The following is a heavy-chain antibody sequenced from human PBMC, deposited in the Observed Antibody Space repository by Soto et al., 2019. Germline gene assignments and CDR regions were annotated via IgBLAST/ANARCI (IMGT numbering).Heavy chain of an antibody. D-gene: IGHD2-2*01. CDR2: ISNSGGST. Sequence: GGSLRLSCAASGFTFSTYGMSWVRQAPGKGLEWVSAISNSGGSTSYTGSVRGRFTISRDNSRNTVYLQMNSLRADDTAVYFCAKGAQPTQYYFDFWGQGTLVTVSS. CDR1: GFTFSTYG. J-gene: IGHJ4*02. CDR3: AKGAQPTQYYFDF. V-gene: IGHV3-23*01.